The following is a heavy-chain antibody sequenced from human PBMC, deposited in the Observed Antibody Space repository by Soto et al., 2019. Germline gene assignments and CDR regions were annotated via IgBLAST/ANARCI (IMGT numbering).Heavy chain of an antibody. CDR2: IYYSGTP. CDR1: GGSISSTGHY. Sequence: QVQLQESGPGLVKPSQTLSLTCTVSGGSISSTGHYWSWIRQHPGKGLEWIGYIYYSGTPYYNPSLKRRVTMAVDTSKNQFSLKLSSVTAADTAVYYCARVGPLPYYSCYRDVWGKGTTVTVSS. D-gene: IGHD3-16*01. CDR3: ARVGPLPYYSCYRDV. J-gene: IGHJ6*03. V-gene: IGHV4-31*03.